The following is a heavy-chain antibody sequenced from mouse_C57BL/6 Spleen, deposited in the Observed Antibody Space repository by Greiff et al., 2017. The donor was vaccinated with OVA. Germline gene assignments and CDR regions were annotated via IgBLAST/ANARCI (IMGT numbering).Heavy chain of an antibody. J-gene: IGHJ4*01. CDR2: IYPGSGST. Sequence: QVHVKQSGAELVKPGASVKMSCKASGYTFTSYWITWVKQRPGQGLEWIGDIYPGSGSTNYNEKFKSKATLTVDTSSSTAYMQLSSLTSEDSAVYYCAREFVYDGYYVNYAMDYWGQGTSVTVSS. CDR1: GYTFTSYW. CDR3: AREFVYDGYYVNYAMDY. D-gene: IGHD2-3*01. V-gene: IGHV1-55*01.